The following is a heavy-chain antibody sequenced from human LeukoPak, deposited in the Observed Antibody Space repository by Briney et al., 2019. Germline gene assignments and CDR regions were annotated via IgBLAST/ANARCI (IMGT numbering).Heavy chain of an antibody. CDR3: AREYPGTGSIGGPYYYGMDV. D-gene: IGHD3/OR15-3a*01. Sequence: GASVTVSCKASGGTFSIYAISWVRQAPGQGGERMGGIIPIFGTANYAQKFQGRVTITADKSTSTAYMVLSSLRSEDTAVYYCAREYPGTGSIGGPYYYGMDVWGKGTTVTVSS. CDR2: IIPIFGTA. J-gene: IGHJ6*04. CDR1: GGTFSIYA. V-gene: IGHV1-69*06.